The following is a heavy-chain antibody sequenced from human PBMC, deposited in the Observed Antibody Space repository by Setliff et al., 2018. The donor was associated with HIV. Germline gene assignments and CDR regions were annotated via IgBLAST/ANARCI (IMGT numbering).Heavy chain of an antibody. CDR3: ARGASGAPWDV. D-gene: IGHD1-26*01. CDR1: GFTFSYYS. V-gene: IGHV3-48*01. CDR2: ISSSSDTI. J-gene: IGHJ6*04. Sequence: GGSLRLSCAASGFTFSYYSMNWVRQAPGKGLEWLSYISSSSDTIYYADSVKGRFTISRDNAKNSLSLQMNSLRAEDTAVYYCARGASGAPWDVWGKGTTVTVSS.